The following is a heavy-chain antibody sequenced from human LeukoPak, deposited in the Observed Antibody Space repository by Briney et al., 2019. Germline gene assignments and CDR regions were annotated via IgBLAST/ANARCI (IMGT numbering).Heavy chain of an antibody. CDR2: INPNSGGT. D-gene: IGHD3-9*01. J-gene: IGHJ4*02. CDR1: GYTFTGYY. Sequence: GASVKVSCKASGYTFTGYYMHWVRQAPGQGLEWMGWINPNSGGTNYAQKFQGRVTMTRDTSISTAYMELSRLRSDDTAVYYCARTILRYFDWLLSSVVFDYWGQGTLVTVSS. CDR3: ARTILRYFDWLLSSVVFDY. V-gene: IGHV1-2*02.